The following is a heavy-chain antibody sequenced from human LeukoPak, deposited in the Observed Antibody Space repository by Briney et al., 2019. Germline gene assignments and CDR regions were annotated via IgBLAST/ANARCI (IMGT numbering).Heavy chain of an antibody. CDR1: GYSFTSYW. D-gene: IGHD3-3*01. Sequence: GESLKISCKGSGYSFTSYWIGWVRQMPGKGLEWMGIIYPGDSDTRYSPSFQGQVTISADKSISTTYLQWSSLKASDTAMYYCARKSGLWSGYYYMDVWGKGTTVTVSS. J-gene: IGHJ6*03. V-gene: IGHV5-51*01. CDR2: IYPGDSDT. CDR3: ARKSGLWSGYYYMDV.